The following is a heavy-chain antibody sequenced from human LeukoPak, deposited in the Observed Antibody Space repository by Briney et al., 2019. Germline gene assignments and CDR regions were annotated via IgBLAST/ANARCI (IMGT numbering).Heavy chain of an antibody. CDR2: INPNSGGT. V-gene: IGHV1-2*06. D-gene: IGHD3-22*01. Sequence: ASVKVSCKASGYTFTGYYMHWVRKAPGQGLEWMGRINPNSGGTNYAQKFQGRVTMTRDTSISTAYMELSRLRSDDTAVYYCAREAIYGSSGYRDAFDIWGQGTMVTVSS. J-gene: IGHJ3*02. CDR3: AREAIYGSSGYRDAFDI. CDR1: GYTFTGYY.